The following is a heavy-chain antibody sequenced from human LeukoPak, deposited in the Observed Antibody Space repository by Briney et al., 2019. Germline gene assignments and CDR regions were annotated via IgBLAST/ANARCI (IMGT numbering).Heavy chain of an antibody. CDR1: GGTFSSYA. CDR3: ARTHMVRGVYYFDY. V-gene: IGHV1-69*05. Sequence: SVKVSCKASGGTFSSYAISWVRQAPGQGLEWMGGIIPIFGTANYAQKLQGRVTMTTDTSTSTAYMELRSLRSDDTAVYYCARTHMVRGVYYFDYWGQGTLVTVSS. CDR2: IIPIFGTA. D-gene: IGHD3-10*01. J-gene: IGHJ4*02.